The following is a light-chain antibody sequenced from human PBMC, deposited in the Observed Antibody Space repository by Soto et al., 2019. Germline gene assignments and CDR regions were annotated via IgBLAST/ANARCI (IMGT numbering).Light chain of an antibody. Sequence: EIVMTQSPATLSVSPGERATLSCRASQSVGTDLAWYQLRPGQAPRLLIYAASTRAPDIPARFTGSGSGTDFTLTISSLQSEDFAVYYCQQYNDWPPCTFGQGTRVEIK. CDR2: AAS. CDR3: QQYNDWPPCT. J-gene: IGKJ1*01. CDR1: QSVGTD. V-gene: IGKV3-15*01.